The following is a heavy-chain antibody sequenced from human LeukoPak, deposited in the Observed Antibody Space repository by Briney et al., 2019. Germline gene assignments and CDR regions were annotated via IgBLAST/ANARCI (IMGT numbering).Heavy chain of an antibody. V-gene: IGHV4-38-2*02. CDR1: GYSISSGYY. Sequence: NSSETLSLTCTVSGYSISSGYYWGWIRQPPGKGLEWIGSIYHSGRTFYNPSLRSRVTISVDTSKNQFSLKLTSVTAADTAVYYCARVTGYMIEDYFDYWGQGTLVTVSS. J-gene: IGHJ4*02. CDR2: IYHSGRT. D-gene: IGHD3-22*01. CDR3: ARVTGYMIEDYFDY.